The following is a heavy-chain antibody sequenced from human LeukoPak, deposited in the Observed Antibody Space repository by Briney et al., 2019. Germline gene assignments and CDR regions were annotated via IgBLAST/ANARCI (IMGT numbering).Heavy chain of an antibody. CDR1: GYTFTGYY. V-gene: IGHV1-2*02. CDR3: ARDQPAAMWEGYYYYGMDV. J-gene: IGHJ6*02. Sequence: GASVKVSCKASGYTFTGYYMNWVRQAPGQGLEWMGWINPNSGGTNYAQKFQGRVTMTRDTSISTAYMELSRLRSDDTAVYYCARDQPAAMWEGYYYYGMDVWGQGTTVTVSS. D-gene: IGHD2-2*01. CDR2: INPNSGGT.